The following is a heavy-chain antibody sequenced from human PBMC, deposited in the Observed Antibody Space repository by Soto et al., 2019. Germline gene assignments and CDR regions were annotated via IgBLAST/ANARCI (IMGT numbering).Heavy chain of an antibody. D-gene: IGHD2-21*01. CDR3: ARLDQARWGSLDF. CDR1: GDSISRSY. V-gene: IGHV4-59*01. CDR2: VYFSGST. Sequence: QLQLQESGPGLVKPSETLSLTCTVSGDSISRSYWSWIRQPPGKGLEWLGYVYFSGSTLYNPSLRRRRTISADKSRNQFSRRLRSVTAADTAVYYCARLDQARWGSLDFWGQGTLVTVAS. J-gene: IGHJ4*02.